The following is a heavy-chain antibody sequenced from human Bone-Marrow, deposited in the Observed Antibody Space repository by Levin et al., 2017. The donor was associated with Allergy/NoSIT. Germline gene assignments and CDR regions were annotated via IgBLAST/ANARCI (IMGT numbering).Heavy chain of an antibody. D-gene: IGHD3-3*01. V-gene: IGHV3-30-3*01. CDR1: GFTFSSYA. J-gene: IGHJ4*02. Sequence: SCAASGFTFSSYAMHWVRQAPGKGLEWVAVISYDGSNKYYADSVKGRFTISRDNSKNTLYLQMNSLRAEDTAVYYCARVDGGVIIPNNYFDYWGQGTLVTVSS. CDR2: ISYDGSNK. CDR3: ARVDGGVIIPNNYFDY.